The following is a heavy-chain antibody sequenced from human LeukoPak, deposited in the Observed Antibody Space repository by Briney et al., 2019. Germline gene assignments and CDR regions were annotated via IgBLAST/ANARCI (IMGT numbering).Heavy chain of an antibody. J-gene: IGHJ4*02. CDR3: AVSGVPAAYY. D-gene: IGHD2-2*01. CDR1: GGSFSGYY. CDR2: INHSGST. Sequence: SETLSLTCAVYGGSFSGYYWGWIRQPPGEGLEWIGEINHSGSTNYNPSLKSRVTISVDTSKNQFSLKLSSVTAADTAVYYCAVSGVPAAYYWGQGTLVTVSS. V-gene: IGHV4-34*01.